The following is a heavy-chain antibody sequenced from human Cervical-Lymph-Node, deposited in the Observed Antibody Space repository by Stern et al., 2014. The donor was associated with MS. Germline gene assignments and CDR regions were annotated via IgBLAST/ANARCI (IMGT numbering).Heavy chain of an antibody. CDR2: ITNSGASM. CDR1: GFTFSDYS. V-gene: IGHV3-21*01. CDR3: ANTLHVGLYNWFDP. D-gene: IGHD1-26*01. Sequence: EVQLVESGGGLVTPGGSLRLSCAASGFTFSDYSMNWVRQAPGQGLEWVSSITNSGASMYYGDSVKGRFTISRDNAKNTLYLQMDSLSAEDTATYFCANTLHVGLYNWFDPWGQGTLVTVSS. J-gene: IGHJ5*02.